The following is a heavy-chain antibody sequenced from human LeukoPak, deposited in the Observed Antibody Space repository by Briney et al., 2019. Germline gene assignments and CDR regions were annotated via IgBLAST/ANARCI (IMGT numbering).Heavy chain of an antibody. CDR2: IRSKANSYAT. Sequence: PGGSLRLSCGASGFGFSGSVMHWVRQPSRKGLEWVGRIRSKANSYATAYAASVKGRFTISRDDSKKTTYLLMSGLKTEDTAIYYCTVPISRDIALAAGFDYWGQGTLVTVSS. V-gene: IGHV3-73*01. CDR1: GFGFSGSV. CDR3: TVPISRDIALAAGFDY. J-gene: IGHJ4*02. D-gene: IGHD6-19*01.